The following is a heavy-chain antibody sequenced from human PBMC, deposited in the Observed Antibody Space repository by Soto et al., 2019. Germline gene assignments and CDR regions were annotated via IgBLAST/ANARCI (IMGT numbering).Heavy chain of an antibody. D-gene: IGHD2-2*01. Sequence: QVQLVESGGGVVQPGRSLRLSCAASGFTFSSYAMHWVRQAPGKGLEWVAVISYDGSNKYYADSVKGRFTISRDNSKTPLNLQMTTWKAEDTVLNYLGGVPAADYTSSGMDVWGQGTTLTVSS. V-gene: IGHV3-30-3*01. CDR2: ISYDGSNK. CDR1: GFTFSSYA. J-gene: IGHJ6*02. CDR3: GGVPAADYTSSGMDV.